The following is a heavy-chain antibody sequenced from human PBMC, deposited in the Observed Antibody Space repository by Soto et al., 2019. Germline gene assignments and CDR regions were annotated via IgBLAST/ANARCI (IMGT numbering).Heavy chain of an antibody. D-gene: IGHD6-13*01. Sequence: GGSRRLSWAASGFTFSRYAMHWVRQAPGKGLEWVAVISYDGSNKYYADSVKGRFTISRDNSKNTLYLQMNSLRAEDTAVYYCARESYSSSWLDYWGQGTLVTVSS. J-gene: IGHJ4*02. CDR2: ISYDGSNK. CDR1: GFTFSRYA. CDR3: ARESYSSSWLDY. V-gene: IGHV3-30-3*01.